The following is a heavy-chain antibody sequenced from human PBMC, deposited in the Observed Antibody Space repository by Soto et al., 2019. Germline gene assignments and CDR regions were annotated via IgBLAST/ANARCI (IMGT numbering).Heavy chain of an antibody. CDR2: ISSDGSNK. V-gene: IGHV3-30-3*01. CDR3: ARDTLYDFWSGYYTYYYYYGMDV. Sequence: QVQLVESGGGVVQPGRSLRLSCAASGFTFSSYAMHWVRQAPGKGLEWVAVISSDGSNKYYADSVKGRFTISRDNSKNTLYLQMNSLRAEDTAVYYCARDTLYDFWSGYYTYYYYYGMDVWGQGTTVTVSS. CDR1: GFTFSSYA. J-gene: IGHJ6*02. D-gene: IGHD3-3*01.